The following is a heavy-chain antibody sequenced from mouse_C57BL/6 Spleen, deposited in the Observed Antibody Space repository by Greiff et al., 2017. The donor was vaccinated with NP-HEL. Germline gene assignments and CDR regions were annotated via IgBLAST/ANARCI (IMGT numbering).Heavy chain of an antibody. CDR3: TTAGYYRYFDV. D-gene: IGHD2-2*01. CDR1: GFNIKDDY. Sequence: VHVKQSGAELVRPGASVKLSCTASGFNIKDDYMHWVKQRPEQGLEWIGWIDPENGDTEYASKFQGKATITADTSSNTAYLQLSSLTSEDTAVYYCTTAGYYRYFDVWGTGTTVTVSS. CDR2: IDPENGDT. J-gene: IGHJ1*03. V-gene: IGHV14-4*01.